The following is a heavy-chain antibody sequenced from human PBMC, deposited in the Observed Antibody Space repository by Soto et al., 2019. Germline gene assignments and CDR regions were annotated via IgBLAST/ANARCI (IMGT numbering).Heavy chain of an antibody. CDR3: AKEDSSYGCGEGDFDY. D-gene: IGHD3-22*01. J-gene: IGHJ4*02. CDR2: ICGSGAST. Sequence: EVQLLESGGGLVQPGGSLRLSCAASGFTFSSYAMTWVRQAPGKGLELVSGICGSGASTYYADSVKGPFTISRAHSKNTLYLQMSGLSAEDPAVYYCAKEDSSYGCGEGDFDYWGQGTLVTVSS. V-gene: IGHV3-23*01. CDR1: GFTFSSYA.